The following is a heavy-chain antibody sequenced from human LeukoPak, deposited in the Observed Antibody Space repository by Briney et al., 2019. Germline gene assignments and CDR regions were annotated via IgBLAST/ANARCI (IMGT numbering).Heavy chain of an antibody. CDR2: IYSGGST. CDR3: ARNGYTSGWYRN. J-gene: IGHJ4*02. Sequence: GGSLRLSCAASGFTVSSNYMSWVRQAPGKGLEWVSTIYSGGSTYYADSVKGRFTISRDTSKNALYLQMNSLRGEDTAVYYCARNGYTSGWYRNWGQGTLVTVSS. CDR1: GFTVSSNY. V-gene: IGHV3-53*01. D-gene: IGHD6-19*01.